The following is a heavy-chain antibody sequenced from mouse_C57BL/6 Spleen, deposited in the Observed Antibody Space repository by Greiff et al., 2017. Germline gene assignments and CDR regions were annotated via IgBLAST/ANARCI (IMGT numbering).Heavy chain of an antibody. Sequence: VQLQQPGAELVKPGASVKLSCKASGYTFTSYWMHWVKQRPGRGLAWIGRIDPISGGTKYNEKFKSKATLTVDKPSSTAYMQLSSLTSEDSAVYYCAITTVVDYAMDYWGQGTSVTVSS. V-gene: IGHV1-72*01. D-gene: IGHD1-1*01. J-gene: IGHJ4*01. CDR3: AITTVVDYAMDY. CDR2: IDPISGGT. CDR1: GYTFTSYW.